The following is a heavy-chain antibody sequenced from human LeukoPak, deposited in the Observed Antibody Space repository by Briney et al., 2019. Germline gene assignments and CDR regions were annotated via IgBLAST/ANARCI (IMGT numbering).Heavy chain of an antibody. D-gene: IGHD3-22*01. V-gene: IGHV3-33*06. J-gene: IGHJ4*02. CDR2: IWHDGSTK. Sequence: GGSLRLSCAASGFAFSNHGMHWVRHAPGKGLEWVAVIWHDGSTKYYADSVKGRFTVSRDNSKNTLYLQMNSLRAEDTAVYYCAKDLSYDSSGYSYWGRGTLVTVSS. CDR3: AKDLSYDSSGYSY. CDR1: GFAFSNHG.